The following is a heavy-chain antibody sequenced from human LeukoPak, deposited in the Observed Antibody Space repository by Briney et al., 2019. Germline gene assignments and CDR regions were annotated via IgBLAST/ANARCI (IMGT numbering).Heavy chain of an antibody. Sequence: PSETLSLTCAVYGGSFSGYYWNWIRQPPGKGLEWIGEINHSGSTIYNPSLKSRVTISVDTSKNQFSLKLSSVTAADTAVYYCARAPSHYDFWSGYYRENYYYYYGMDVWGQGTTVTVSS. CDR3: ARAPSHYDFWSGYYRENYYYYYGMDV. CDR2: INHSGST. D-gene: IGHD3-3*01. CDR1: GGSFSGYY. V-gene: IGHV4-34*01. J-gene: IGHJ6*02.